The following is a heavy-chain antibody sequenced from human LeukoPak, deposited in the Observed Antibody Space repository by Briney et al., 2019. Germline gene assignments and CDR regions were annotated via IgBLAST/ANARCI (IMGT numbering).Heavy chain of an antibody. CDR1: GISFSTHA. Sequence: GGSLRLSCAASGISFSTHAMTWVRQAPGQGLEWVSGISGSGGTTNYADSVKGRFTISRDNSKNTLYLQMNSLRAEDTAVYYCAKDENHFWSGYYSNYFDPWGQGTLVTVSS. V-gene: IGHV3-23*01. CDR2: ISGSGGTT. CDR3: AKDENHFWSGYYSNYFDP. J-gene: IGHJ5*02. D-gene: IGHD3-3*02.